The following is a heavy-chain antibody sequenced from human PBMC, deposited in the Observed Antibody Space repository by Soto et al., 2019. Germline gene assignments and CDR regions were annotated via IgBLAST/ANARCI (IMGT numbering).Heavy chain of an antibody. V-gene: IGHV3-7*05. CDR1: GFTFSNYW. J-gene: IGHJ4*02. D-gene: IGHD6-19*01. CDR2: INEDGSDQ. CDR3: AHRNSSGRFDY. Sequence: GGSLRLSCAASGFTFSNYWMSWVRQAPGKGPEWVANINEDGSDQYSVDSVKSRLTITKDTSKNQVVLTMTNMDPVDTATYYCAHRNSSGRFDYWGQGTLVTVSS.